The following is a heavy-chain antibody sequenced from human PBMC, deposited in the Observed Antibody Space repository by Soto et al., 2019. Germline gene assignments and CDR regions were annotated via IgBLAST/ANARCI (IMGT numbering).Heavy chain of an antibody. J-gene: IGHJ4*02. CDR3: VRQGRVQFRPFDY. CDR2: IYFGGTT. CDR1: GGSVSIPNYY. Sequence: SETLSLTCTVSGGSVSIPNYYWAWVRQSPGKGLEWIASIYFGGTTYYNPSLKSRISIFVDTSTNQFSLNLTAVTAADSSVYYGVRQGRVQFRPFDYWGQGIQVTVPS. V-gene: IGHV4-39*01. D-gene: IGHD3-10*01.